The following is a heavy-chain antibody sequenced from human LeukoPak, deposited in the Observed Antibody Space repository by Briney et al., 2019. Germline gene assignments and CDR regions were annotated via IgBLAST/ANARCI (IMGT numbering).Heavy chain of an antibody. J-gene: IGHJ3*02. D-gene: IGHD1-26*01. CDR3: ARGDVGANAFDI. V-gene: IGHV4-4*07. Sequence: SETLSLTCTVSGGSISNYYWSWIRQPAGKGLEWIGRIYTSGSTNYNPSLKSRVTMSVDTSKNQFSLKLSSVTAADTAIYYCARGDVGANAFDIWGQGTMVTVSS. CDR2: IYTSGST. CDR1: GGSISNYY.